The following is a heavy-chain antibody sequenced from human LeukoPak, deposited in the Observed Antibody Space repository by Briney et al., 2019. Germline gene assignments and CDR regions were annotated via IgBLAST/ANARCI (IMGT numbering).Heavy chain of an antibody. CDR2: IIQIYDTT. D-gene: IGHD4-11*01. CDR1: GGTLSSYA. CDR3: ARGPTSYSPLDY. J-gene: IGHJ4*02. V-gene: IGHV1-69*13. Sequence: RGASVKVSCKASGGTLSSYAITWVRQAPGQGLEWMGGIIQIYDTTRYAQKFQGRVTITADESTSTAYMELSSLRSEDTAVYYCARGPTSYSPLDYWGQGTLVTVSS.